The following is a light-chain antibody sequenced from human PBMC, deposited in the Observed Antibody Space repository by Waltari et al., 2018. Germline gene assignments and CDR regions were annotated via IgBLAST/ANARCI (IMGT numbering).Light chain of an antibody. Sequence: IQMNQAPSTLSASVGDRITIPCRASQSVSPYLAWYHQKPGKAPKLLIYQVSTLESGVPSRFSGGGSGAEFTLTISSLQPDDFATYYCQQYNSFPLTFGGGTKVEIK. CDR2: QVS. J-gene: IGKJ4*01. V-gene: IGKV1-5*03. CDR3: QQYNSFPLT. CDR1: QSVSPY.